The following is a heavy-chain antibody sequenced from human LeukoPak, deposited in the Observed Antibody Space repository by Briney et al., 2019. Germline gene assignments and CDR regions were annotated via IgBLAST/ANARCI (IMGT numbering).Heavy chain of an antibody. CDR2: IYSIGST. D-gene: IGHD3-10*01. Sequence: PSETLSLTCTVPGGSLSNFYWSWIRQPAGKGLEWIGRIYSIGSTNYNPSLRSRVTMSVDTSKNQFSLNLYSVTAADTAVYYCAKYVSGHYFDYWGQGTLVTVSS. CDR1: GGSLSNFY. J-gene: IGHJ4*02. CDR3: AKYVSGHYFDY. V-gene: IGHV4-4*07.